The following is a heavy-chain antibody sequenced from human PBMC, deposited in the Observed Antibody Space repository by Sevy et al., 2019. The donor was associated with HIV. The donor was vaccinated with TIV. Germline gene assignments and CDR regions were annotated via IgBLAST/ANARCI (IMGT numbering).Heavy chain of an antibody. Sequence: GGSLRLSCAASGFTVSSNYMSWVRQARGKGLEWVSVIYSGGSTYYADSVKGRFTISRDNSKNTLYLQMNSLRAEDTAVYYCARGGLTVALDYWGQGTLVTVSS. D-gene: IGHD6-19*01. V-gene: IGHV3-53*01. CDR1: GFTVSSNY. CDR3: ARGGLTVALDY. CDR2: IYSGGST. J-gene: IGHJ4*02.